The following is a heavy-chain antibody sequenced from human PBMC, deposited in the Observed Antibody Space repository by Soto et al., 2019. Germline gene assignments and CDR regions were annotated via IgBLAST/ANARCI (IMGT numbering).Heavy chain of an antibody. D-gene: IGHD1-26*01. J-gene: IGHJ5*02. CDR1: GFTFTNYA. Sequence: GGSLRLSCAASGFTFTNYAMRWVRQTPGKGLEWVSGISASGGLKYYADSVQGRFTVSRDNSKNILYLQMDNLRDEDTALYYCAREVGAPSGWLDPWGQGTQVTVSS. CDR2: ISASGGLK. V-gene: IGHV3-23*01. CDR3: AREVGAPSGWLDP.